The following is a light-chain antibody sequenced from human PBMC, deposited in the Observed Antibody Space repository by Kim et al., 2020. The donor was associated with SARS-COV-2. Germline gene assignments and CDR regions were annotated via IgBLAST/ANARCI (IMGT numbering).Light chain of an antibody. CDR2: VGTGAIVE. CDR1: SGYSNYK. V-gene: IGLV9-49*01. Sequence: QPVLTQPPSASASLGASATLTCTLSSGYSNYKVDWYQQRPGKGPRFVMRVGTGAIVESKGDGIPDRFSVLGSGLNRYLTIKNIQEEDESDYHCGAYHGSGSDFVVVFGGGTQLTVL. J-gene: IGLJ3*02. CDR3: GAYHGSGSDFVVV.